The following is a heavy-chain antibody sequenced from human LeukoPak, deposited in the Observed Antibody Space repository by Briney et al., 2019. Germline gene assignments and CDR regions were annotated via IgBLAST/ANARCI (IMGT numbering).Heavy chain of an antibody. J-gene: IGHJ1*01. CDR1: RGTFSSYD. V-gene: IGHV1-69*04. CDR2: IIPLPGIA. D-gene: IGHD3-3*01. CDR3: ARDGITIFGVVQSRYEKYVQH. Sequence: EASVKVSCKASRGTFSSYDISCVRQAPGQRLVSLGRIIPLPGIANYAQKFQGRVTITADKSPSTAYMELSSLRSEDTAVYYCARDGITIFGVVQSRYEKYVQHWGQGTLVTVSP.